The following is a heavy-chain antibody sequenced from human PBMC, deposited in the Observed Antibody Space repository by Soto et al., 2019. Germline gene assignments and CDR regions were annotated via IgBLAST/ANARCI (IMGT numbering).Heavy chain of an antibody. Sequence: PSETLSLTCAVYGGSFSCYYWSWIRQPPGKGLEWIGEINHSGSTNYNPSLKSRVTISVDTSKNQFSLKLSSVTAADTAVYYCARGIGAAAGSRGRLRWFDPWGQGTLVTVSS. CDR1: GGSFSCYY. J-gene: IGHJ5*02. V-gene: IGHV4-34*01. D-gene: IGHD6-13*01. CDR3: ARGIGAAAGSRGRLRWFDP. CDR2: INHSGST.